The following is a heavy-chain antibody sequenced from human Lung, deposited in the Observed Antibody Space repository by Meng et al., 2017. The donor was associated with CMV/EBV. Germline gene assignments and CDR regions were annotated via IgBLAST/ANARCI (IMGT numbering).Heavy chain of an antibody. D-gene: IGHD6-19*01. Sequence: SVKVSCXASGYTFTSYGISWVRQAPGQGLEWMGWISTYNDNTNYAQKLQDRVTMTTDTSTSTAYMELRSLRSDDTGVYYCTTDSVAGPVYYYYGMDVWGQGTTVTGSS. CDR1: GYTFTSYG. V-gene: IGHV1-18*01. CDR2: ISTYNDNT. J-gene: IGHJ6*02. CDR3: TTDSVAGPVYYYYGMDV.